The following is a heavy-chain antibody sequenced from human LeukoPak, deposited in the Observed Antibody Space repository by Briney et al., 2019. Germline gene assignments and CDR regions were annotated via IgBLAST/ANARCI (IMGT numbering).Heavy chain of an antibody. J-gene: IGHJ4*02. CDR1: GFTFSSYA. Sequence: GGSLRLSCAASGFTFSSYAMSWVRQAPGKGLEWVSAISGSGGSTYYADSVKGRFTISRGNSKNTLYLQMNSLRAEDTAVYYCAKYPYDSSGYYETRYFDYWGQGTLVTVSS. CDR3: AKYPYDSSGYYETRYFDY. CDR2: ISGSGGST. V-gene: IGHV3-23*01. D-gene: IGHD3-22*01.